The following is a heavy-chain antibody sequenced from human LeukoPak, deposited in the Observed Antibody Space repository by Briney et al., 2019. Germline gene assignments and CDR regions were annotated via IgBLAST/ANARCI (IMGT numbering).Heavy chain of an antibody. CDR3: ARDGRGELAFDY. CDR2: INAGNGNT. J-gene: IGHJ4*02. D-gene: IGHD6-13*01. Sequence: PGGSLRLSCAASGFTFTSYAMHWVRQAPGQRLEWMGWINAGNGNTKYSQKFQGRVTITRDTSASTAYMELSSLRSEDTAVYYCARDGRGELAFDYWGQGTLVTVSS. V-gene: IGHV1-3*01. CDR1: GFTFTSYA.